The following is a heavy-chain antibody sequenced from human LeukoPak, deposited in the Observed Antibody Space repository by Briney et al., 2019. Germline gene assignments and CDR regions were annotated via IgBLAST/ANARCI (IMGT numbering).Heavy chain of an antibody. Sequence: GGSLRLSCAASGFTFSSYSMNWVRQTPGKGLEWVSFISSSRSYIYYADSVKGRFTISRDNAKNSLYLQMNSLRAEDTAVYYCAELGITMNGGVWGKGTTVTISS. CDR3: AELGITMNGGV. CDR2: ISSSRSYI. CDR1: GFTFSSYS. V-gene: IGHV3-21*01. J-gene: IGHJ6*04. D-gene: IGHD3-10*02.